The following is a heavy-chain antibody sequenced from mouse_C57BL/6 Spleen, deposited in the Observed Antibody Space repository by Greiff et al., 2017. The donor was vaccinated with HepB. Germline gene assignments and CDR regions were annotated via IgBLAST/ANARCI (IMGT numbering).Heavy chain of an antibody. J-gene: IGHJ1*03. V-gene: IGHV2-9*01. D-gene: IGHD2-4*01. CDR3: AKHSDCYFDV. Sequence: VKLMESGPGLVAPSQSLSITCTVPGFSLTSDGVDWVRQPTGKGLEWLGVIWGGGSTNYNSALMSRLSISKDNSKSQVFLTMNSRQPDDTAMYYCAKHSDCYFDVWGTGTTVTVSS. CDR1: GFSLTSDG. CDR2: IWGGGST.